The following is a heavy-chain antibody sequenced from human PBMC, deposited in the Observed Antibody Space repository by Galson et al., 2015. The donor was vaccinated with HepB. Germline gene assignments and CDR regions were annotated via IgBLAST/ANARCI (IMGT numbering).Heavy chain of an antibody. CDR3: ARDAYYYDSTGYYHEDY. CDR2: MSYDGSER. D-gene: IGHD3-22*01. J-gene: IGHJ4*02. V-gene: IGHV3-30*04. Sequence: LEWVALMSYDGSERYYADSVKGRFTISRDNSRNTLYLQMNSLRPEDTAVYYCARDAYYYDSTGYYHEDYWGQGTLVTVSS.